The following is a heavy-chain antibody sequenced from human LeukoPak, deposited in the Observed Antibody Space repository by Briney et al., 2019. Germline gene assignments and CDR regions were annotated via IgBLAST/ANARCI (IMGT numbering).Heavy chain of an antibody. V-gene: IGHV3-7*03. CDR3: ATYSGAHHKTFDD. D-gene: IGHD1-26*01. CDR2: IKQDESEK. CDR1: GFSLSTYW. Sequence: GGSLRLSCAASGFSLSTYWMSWVRQAPGKGLEWVANIKQDESEKDYVDSVKGRFTISRDNAKNLLYLQMSSLRAEDTAVYYCATYSGAHHKTFDDWGQGTLVTVSS. J-gene: IGHJ4*02.